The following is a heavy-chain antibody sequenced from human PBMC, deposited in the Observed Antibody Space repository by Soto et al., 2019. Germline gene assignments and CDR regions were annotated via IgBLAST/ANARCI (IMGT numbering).Heavy chain of an antibody. Sequence: ASVKVSCKASGYTFTSYGISWVRQAPGQGLEWMGWISAYNGNTNYAQKLQGRVTMTTDTSTSTAYMELRSLGSDDTAVYYCASSLGYCSSTSCYAFDYWGQGTLVTVSS. CDR2: ISAYNGNT. CDR1: GYTFTSYG. CDR3: ASSLGYCSSTSCYAFDY. D-gene: IGHD2-2*01. V-gene: IGHV1-18*01. J-gene: IGHJ4*02.